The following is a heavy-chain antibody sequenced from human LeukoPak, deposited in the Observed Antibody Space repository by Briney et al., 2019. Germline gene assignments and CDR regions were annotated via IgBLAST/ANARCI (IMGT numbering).Heavy chain of an antibody. CDR3: ARGYDY. CDR1: GGLISGSHYY. Sequence: SETLSLTCTVSGGLISGSHYYWARIRQPPGKGLEWIGMINYSGNRYYNPSLWSRVTISVDTSTNQFSLNVNSMTAADTAVYYCARGYDYWGQGTLVAVSS. CDR2: INYSGNR. V-gene: IGHV4-39*01. J-gene: IGHJ4*02. D-gene: IGHD3-22*01.